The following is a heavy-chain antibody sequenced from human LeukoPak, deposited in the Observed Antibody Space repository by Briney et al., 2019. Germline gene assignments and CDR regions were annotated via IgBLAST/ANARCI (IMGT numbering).Heavy chain of an antibody. D-gene: IGHD3-22*01. V-gene: IGHV4-34*01. CDR2: INHSGST. CDR3: ATGVMSGYYYY. Sequence: SETLSLTCAVYAGSFSGYYWSWIRQPPGKGLEWIGEINHSGSTNYNPSLKSRVTISVDTSKNQFSLKLSSVTAADTAVYYCATGVMSGYYYYWGQGTLVTVSS. CDR1: AGSFSGYY. J-gene: IGHJ4*02.